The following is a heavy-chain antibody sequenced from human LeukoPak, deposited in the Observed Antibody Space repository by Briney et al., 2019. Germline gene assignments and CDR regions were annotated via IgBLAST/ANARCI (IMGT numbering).Heavy chain of an antibody. J-gene: IGHJ5*02. Sequence: ASVRVSCKASGSFTGEYVHWVRQAPGQGLEWLGWINPDTGGTNFAQKFQGRVTMAGDTPISTAYMELSRLTSDDTAVYYCARSPYDSGSYVSAPWGQGTQVTVSS. CDR2: INPDTGGT. CDR1: GSFTGEY. D-gene: IGHD3-10*01. CDR3: ARSPYDSGSYVSAP. V-gene: IGHV1-2*02.